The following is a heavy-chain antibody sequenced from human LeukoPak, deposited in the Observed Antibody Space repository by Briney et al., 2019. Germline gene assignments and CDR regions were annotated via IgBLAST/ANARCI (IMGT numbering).Heavy chain of an antibody. CDR1: GFTFSSYS. CDR2: ISSSSSTI. CDR3: ARARRDTAMAD. J-gene: IGHJ4*02. Sequence: GGSLRLSCAASGFTFSSYSMNWVRQAPGKGLEWVSYISSSSSTIYYADSVKGRFTISRDNAKNSLYLQMNSLRAEDTAVYYCARARRDTAMADWGQGTLVTVSS. D-gene: IGHD5-18*01. V-gene: IGHV3-48*01.